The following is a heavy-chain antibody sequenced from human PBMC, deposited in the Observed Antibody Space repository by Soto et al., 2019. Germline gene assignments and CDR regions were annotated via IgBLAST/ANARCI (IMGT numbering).Heavy chain of an antibody. CDR2: IYYSGST. CDR1: GGSISSGGYY. D-gene: IGHD3-22*01. CDR3: ARVYYDSSGYQNDY. J-gene: IGHJ4*02. Sequence: SETLSLTCTVSGGSISSGGYYWSWLRQHPGKGLEWIGYIYYSGSTYYNPSLKSRVTISVDTSKNQFSLKLSSVTAADTAVYYCARVYYDSSGYQNDYWGQGTLVTVSS. V-gene: IGHV4-31*03.